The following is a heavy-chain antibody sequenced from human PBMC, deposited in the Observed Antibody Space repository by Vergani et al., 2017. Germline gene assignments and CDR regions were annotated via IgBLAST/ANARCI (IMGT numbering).Heavy chain of an antibody. D-gene: IGHD3-22*01. Sequence: QVQLVESGGGVVQPGRSLRLSCAASGFTFSSYGMHWVRQAPGKGLEWVAVIWYDGSNKYYADSVKGRFTISRDNSKNTLYLQMNSLRAEDTAVYYCARGEYPWRSTYYYGSSGYRFRFDYWGQGTLVTVSS. CDR3: ARGEYPWRSTYYYGSSGYRFRFDY. J-gene: IGHJ4*02. V-gene: IGHV3-33*01. CDR2: IWYDGSNK. CDR1: GFTFSSYG.